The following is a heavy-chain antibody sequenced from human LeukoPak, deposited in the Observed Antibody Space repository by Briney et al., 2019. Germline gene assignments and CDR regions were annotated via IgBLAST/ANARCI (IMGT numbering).Heavy chain of an antibody. D-gene: IGHD6-19*01. CDR3: ARGPHSSDPNI. Sequence: GGSLRLSCAASGFTFSDYYMSWIRQAPGKGLEWVSYISSSSSYIYYADSVKGRFTISRDNAKNSLYLQMNSLRAEDTAVYYCARGPHSSDPNIWGQGTMVTVSS. CDR2: ISSSSSYI. J-gene: IGHJ3*02. CDR1: GFTFSDYY. V-gene: IGHV3-11*06.